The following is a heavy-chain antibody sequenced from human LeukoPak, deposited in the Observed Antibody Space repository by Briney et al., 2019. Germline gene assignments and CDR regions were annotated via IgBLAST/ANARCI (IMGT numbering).Heavy chain of an antibody. Sequence: GGSLRLSCAASGSTFSRNVMHWVRQAPGKGLEWVALISYDGNNKFYADSVKGRFTISRDNSRNTLYLQMNSLRAEDTAVYYCAREEYNWNYHDYWGQGTLVTVSS. V-gene: IGHV3-30*07. CDR3: AREEYNWNYHDY. D-gene: IGHD1-20*01. J-gene: IGHJ4*02. CDR1: GSTFSRNV. CDR2: ISYDGNNK.